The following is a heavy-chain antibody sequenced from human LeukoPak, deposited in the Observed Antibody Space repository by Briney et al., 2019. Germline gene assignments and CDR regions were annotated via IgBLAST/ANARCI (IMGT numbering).Heavy chain of an antibody. J-gene: IGHJ4*02. CDR3: AREGLIVAGTFDY. V-gene: IGHV1-2*02. CDR2: INPNSGGT. Sequence: GASVTVSCKASGYTFTGYYMHWVRQAPGQGLAWMGWINPNSGGTNYAQKFQGRVTMTRDTSISTAYMELSRLRSDDTAVYYCAREGLIVAGTFDYWGQGTLVTVSS. CDR1: GYTFTGYY. D-gene: IGHD6-19*01.